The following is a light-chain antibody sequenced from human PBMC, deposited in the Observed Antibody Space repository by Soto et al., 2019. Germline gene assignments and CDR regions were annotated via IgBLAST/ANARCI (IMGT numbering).Light chain of an antibody. J-gene: IGLJ2*01. V-gene: IGLV1-40*01. CDR3: QSYDSSLSGSGVV. CDR2: GNR. Sequence: QSVLTQPPSVSGAPGQRVTIACTGSSTNIGAGYDVHWYQQLPGTAPRLLIYGNRNRPSGVPDRFSGSKSGTSASLAITGLQAEDEADYYCQSYDSSLSGSGVVFGGGTTLTVL. CDR1: STNIGAGYD.